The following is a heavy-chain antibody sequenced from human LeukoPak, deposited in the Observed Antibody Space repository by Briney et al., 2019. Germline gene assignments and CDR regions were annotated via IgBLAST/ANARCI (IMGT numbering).Heavy chain of an antibody. D-gene: IGHD3-16*01. CDR2: LSGNGDA. CDR1: GFTFSSYA. Sequence: GGSLRLSCVASGFTFSSYAMSWVRETPARGLEWVSSLSGNGDAFYADSEKGRFTLSRDESRNTVYLQLNKLRVEDTAIYYCAKASWVSTADAVLWGQGTVVTVCS. CDR3: AKASWVSTADAVL. V-gene: IGHV3-23*01. J-gene: IGHJ4*02.